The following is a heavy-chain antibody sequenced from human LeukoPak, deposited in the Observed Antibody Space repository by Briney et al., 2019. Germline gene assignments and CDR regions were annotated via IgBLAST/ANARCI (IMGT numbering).Heavy chain of an antibody. D-gene: IGHD2-21*02. CDR3: ARDDRRPWGDSQYYYYGMDV. CDR2: IYYSGST. J-gene: IGHJ6*02. V-gene: IGHV4-30-4*01. CDR1: GGSISSGDYY. Sequence: PSQTLSLTCTVSGGSISSGDYYWSWIRQPPGKGLEWIGYIYYSGSTYYNPSLKSRVTISVDTSKNQFSLKLSSVTAADTAVYYCARDDRRPWGDSQYYYYGMDVWGQGTTVTVSS.